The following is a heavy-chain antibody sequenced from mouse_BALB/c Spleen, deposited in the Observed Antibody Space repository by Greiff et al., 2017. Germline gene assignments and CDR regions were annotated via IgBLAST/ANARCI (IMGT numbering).Heavy chain of an antibody. V-gene: IGHV5-17*02. CDR3: ARSRSWYFDV. Sequence: DVHLVESGGGLVQPGGSRKLSCAASGFTFSSFGMHWVRQAPEKGLEWVAYISSGSSTIYYADTVKGRFTISRDNPKNTLFLQMTSLRSEDTAMYYCARSRSWYFDVWGAGTTVTVSS. CDR1: GFTFSSFG. J-gene: IGHJ1*01. CDR2: ISSGSSTI.